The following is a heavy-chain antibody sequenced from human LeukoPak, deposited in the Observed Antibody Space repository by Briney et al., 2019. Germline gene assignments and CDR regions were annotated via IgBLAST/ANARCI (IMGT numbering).Heavy chain of an antibody. V-gene: IGHV4-59*01. CDR2: IYYSGST. Sequence: SETLSPTCTVSGGSISSYYWSWIRQPPGKGLEWIGYIYYSGSTNYNPSLKSRVTISVDTSKNQFSLKLSSVTAADTAVYYCARDGATGYSSSWMGFDYWGQGTLVTVSS. J-gene: IGHJ4*02. CDR1: GGSISSYY. CDR3: ARDGATGYSSSWMGFDY. D-gene: IGHD6-13*01.